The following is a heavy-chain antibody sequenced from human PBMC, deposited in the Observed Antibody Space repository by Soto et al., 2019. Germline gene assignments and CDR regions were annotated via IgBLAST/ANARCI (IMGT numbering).Heavy chain of an antibody. V-gene: IGHV3-33*01. J-gene: IGHJ6*02. CDR2: IWYDGSNK. D-gene: IGHD1-26*01. CDR1: GFTFSSYG. CDR3: ARDSGATDYYYYGMDV. Sequence: QVQLVESGGGVVQPGRSLRLSCAASGFTFSSYGMHWVRQAPGKGLEWVAVIWYDGSNKYYADSVKGRFTISRDNSKNXLYLQMNSLRAEDTAVYYCARDSGATDYYYYGMDVWGQGTTVTVSS.